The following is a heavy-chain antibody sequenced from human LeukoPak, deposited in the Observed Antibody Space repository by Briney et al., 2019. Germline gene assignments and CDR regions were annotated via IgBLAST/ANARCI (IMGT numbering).Heavy chain of an antibody. CDR2: IFYVGST. V-gene: IGHV4-59*11. J-gene: IGHJ3*02. CDR3: ARDYYDSRGEAFDI. Sequence: TSETLSLTCTVSGDSIGGHYWSWIRQPPGKGLEWIGYIFYVGSTNYNPSLKSRVTISVDTSKNQFSLKLNSVTAADTAVYYCARDYYDSRGEAFDIWGQGTMVTVSS. D-gene: IGHD3-22*01. CDR1: GDSIGGHY.